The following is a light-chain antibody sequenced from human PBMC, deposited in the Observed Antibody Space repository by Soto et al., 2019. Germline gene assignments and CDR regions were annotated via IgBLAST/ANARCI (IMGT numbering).Light chain of an antibody. J-gene: IGKJ1*01. Sequence: EIVMTQSPATLSVSPGERATLSRRASQSVSSNLAWYQQKPGQAPRLLIYDASTRATGIPARFSGSGSGTDFTLTISSLQSEDFAVYYCHQYNSWPLTFGQGTKVDIK. CDR1: QSVSSN. V-gene: IGKV3-15*01. CDR2: DAS. CDR3: HQYNSWPLT.